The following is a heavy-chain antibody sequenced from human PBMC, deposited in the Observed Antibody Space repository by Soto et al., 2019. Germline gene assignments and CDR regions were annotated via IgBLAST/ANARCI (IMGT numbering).Heavy chain of an antibody. CDR3: ASFDVVGVGNSFYSGLDV. J-gene: IGHJ6*02. D-gene: IGHD1-26*01. Sequence: SQTLSLTCAISGDSVSSDSAGWAWIRQSPSRGLEWLGRTYYRSKWYNHYAVSVEGRITINADTSKNEFSLHLNSVPPEATAVYFCASFDVVGVGNSFYSGLDVWGQGTPLTVSS. V-gene: IGHV6-1*01. CDR2: TYYRSKWYN. CDR1: GDSVSSDSAG.